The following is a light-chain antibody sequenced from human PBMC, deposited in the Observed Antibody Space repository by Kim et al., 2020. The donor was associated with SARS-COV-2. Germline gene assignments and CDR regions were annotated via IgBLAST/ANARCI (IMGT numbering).Light chain of an antibody. CDR3: QHYDSLPFT. V-gene: IGKV1-33*01. J-gene: IGKJ3*01. CDR1: QDISNY. CDR2: DAS. Sequence: DIQMTQSPSSLSASIGDRVTITCQASQDISNYLNWYQQTPGRAPKLLIYDASNLETGVPSRFSGSGSGTDFTFTISSLQPEDIATYYCQHYDSLPFTFGPGNKVDIK.